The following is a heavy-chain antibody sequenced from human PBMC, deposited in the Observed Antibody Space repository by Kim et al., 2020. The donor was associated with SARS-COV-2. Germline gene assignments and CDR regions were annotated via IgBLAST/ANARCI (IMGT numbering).Heavy chain of an antibody. D-gene: IGHD3-22*01. Sequence: SVKVSCKASGGTFSSYAISWVRQAPGQGLEWMGRIIPILGIANYAQKFQGRVTITADKSTSTAYMELSSLRSEDTAVYYCASSHYYDSSGYPDYWGQGTLVTVSS. J-gene: IGHJ4*02. CDR1: GGTFSSYA. CDR2: IIPILGIA. CDR3: ASSHYYDSSGYPDY. V-gene: IGHV1-69*04.